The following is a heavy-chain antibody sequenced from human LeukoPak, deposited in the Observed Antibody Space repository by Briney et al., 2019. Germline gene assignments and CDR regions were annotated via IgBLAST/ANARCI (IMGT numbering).Heavy chain of an antibody. V-gene: IGHV3-23*01. CDR3: ARGGVVVVAATLSLNY. J-gene: IGHJ4*02. D-gene: IGHD2-15*01. CDR1: GFTFSSFA. CDR2: ISRSGDST. Sequence: GGSLRLSCAASGFTFSSFAMNWVRQAPGKGLEWVSTISRSGDSTDYADSVKGRFTISRDNSKNILYLQMNSLRAEDTAVYYCARGGVVVVAATLSLNYWGQGTLVTVSS.